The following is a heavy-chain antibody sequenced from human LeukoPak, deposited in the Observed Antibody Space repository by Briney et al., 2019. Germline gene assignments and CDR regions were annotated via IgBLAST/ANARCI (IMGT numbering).Heavy chain of an antibody. CDR2: IYPGDSDT. J-gene: IGHJ4*02. V-gene: IGHV5-51*01. CDR3: ASHSLAGGSSGLSSWLN. Sequence: GESLKISCKGSGYSFTSYWIGWVRHMPGKGLEWMGIIYPGDSDTRYSPSFQGQVTISADRSISTAYLQWSSLKASDTAMYYCASHSLAGGSSGLSSWLNWGQGTLVTVSS. CDR1: GYSFTSYW. D-gene: IGHD6-6*01.